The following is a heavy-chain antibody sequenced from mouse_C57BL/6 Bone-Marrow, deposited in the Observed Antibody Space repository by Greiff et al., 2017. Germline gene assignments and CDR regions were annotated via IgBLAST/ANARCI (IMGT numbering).Heavy chain of an antibody. D-gene: IGHD2-5*01. CDR1: GYTITSGYY. Sequence: VQLKQSGPGLVKPSQSLSLTCSVSGYTITSGYYWNWIRQFPGNKLEWMGFISYDGSNNYNPSLKNRVSITRNTAKNQFFLKLNSVTPEDTATSYCARYSNYFDYWGQGTTLTVSS. J-gene: IGHJ2*01. V-gene: IGHV3-6*01. CDR2: ISYDGSN. CDR3: ARYSNYFDY.